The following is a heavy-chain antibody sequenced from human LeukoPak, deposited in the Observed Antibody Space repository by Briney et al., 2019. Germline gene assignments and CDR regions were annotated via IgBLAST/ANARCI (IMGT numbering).Heavy chain of an antibody. CDR3: ARERYFDSSGDYYMRDH. J-gene: IGHJ4*02. Sequence: GGSLRLSCAASGFTFSSFWMSWVRQAPGKGLEWVANIKQDGSEKYYVDSVKGRFTISRDNAKNSLFLQMNSLRAEDTAVYYCARERYFDSSGDYYMRDHWGQGTLVTVSS. D-gene: IGHD3-22*01. CDR1: GFTFSSFW. V-gene: IGHV3-7*03. CDR2: IKQDGSEK.